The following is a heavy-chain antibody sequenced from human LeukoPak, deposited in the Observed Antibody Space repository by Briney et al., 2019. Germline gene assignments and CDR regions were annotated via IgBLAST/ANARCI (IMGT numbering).Heavy chain of an antibody. Sequence: PGGSLRLSCAASGFTFSDYWMTWVRQAPGKGLEWVANIHRDGSDKYYVDSVKGRFTISRDNAKNSLYLQMNSLRGEDTAVYYCAKTRTAPDYWGQGTLVTVSS. CDR1: GFTFSDYW. CDR2: IHRDGSDK. D-gene: IGHD5-18*01. J-gene: IGHJ4*02. V-gene: IGHV3-7*02. CDR3: AKTRTAPDY.